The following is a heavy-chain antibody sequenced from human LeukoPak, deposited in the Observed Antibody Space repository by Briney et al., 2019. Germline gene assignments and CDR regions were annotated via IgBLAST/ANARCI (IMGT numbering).Heavy chain of an antibody. J-gene: IGHJ4*02. CDR1: GGSISSGDYY. CDR2: IYYSGST. D-gene: IGHD3-3*01. Sequence: SETLSLTCTVSGGSISSGDYYWSWIRQPPGKGLEWIGYIYYSGSTYYNPSLKSRVTISVDTSKNQFSLKLSSVTAADTAVYYCARAEVWSGDFDYWGQGTLVTVSS. V-gene: IGHV4-30-4*08. CDR3: ARAEVWSGDFDY.